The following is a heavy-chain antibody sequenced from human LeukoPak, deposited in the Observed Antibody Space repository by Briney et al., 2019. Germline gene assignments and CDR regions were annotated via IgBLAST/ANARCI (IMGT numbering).Heavy chain of an antibody. D-gene: IGHD3-22*01. V-gene: IGHV4-39*07. J-gene: IGHJ5*02. CDR2: IYYSGST. CDR1: GGSISSSSYY. CDR3: ARTYYYDSSGSNWFDP. Sequence: SETLSLTCNVSGGSISSSSYYWGWIRQPPGKGLEWIGSIYYSGSTYYNPSLKSRVTISVDTSKNQFSLKLSSVTAADTAVYYCARTYYYDSSGSNWFDPWGQGTLVTVSS.